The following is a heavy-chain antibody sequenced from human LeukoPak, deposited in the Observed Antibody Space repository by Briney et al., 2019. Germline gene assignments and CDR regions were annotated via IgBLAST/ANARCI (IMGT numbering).Heavy chain of an antibody. Sequence: GASLKASCKASGYTFTRYYMHWVRQAPGQRLEWMGIIDPSGGSTSYGQNCQGGVTMTRDATTSTVYLELSSLRSEDTAVYCCARDFGEMPNYWGEGNLVTVSS. D-gene: IGHD5-24*01. V-gene: IGHV1-46*01. CDR2: IDPSGGST. CDR1: GYTFTRYY. J-gene: IGHJ4*02. CDR3: ARDFGEMPNY.